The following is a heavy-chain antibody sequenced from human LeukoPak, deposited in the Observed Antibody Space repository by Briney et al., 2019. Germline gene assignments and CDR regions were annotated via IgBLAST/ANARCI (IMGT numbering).Heavy chain of an antibody. V-gene: IGHV3-7*01. CDR2: ISQDGTKQ. J-gene: IGHJ4*02. Sequence: GGSLRLSCAVSGFTFWSYWMSWLRQAPGKGLECVASISQDGTKQYYVDSVRGRFTISRDDAKNSVYLQMNSLRADDTAVYYCAKTYLYCSGGSCYFDYWGQGTLVTVSS. D-gene: IGHD2-15*01. CDR3: AKTYLYCSGGSCYFDY. CDR1: GFTFWSYW.